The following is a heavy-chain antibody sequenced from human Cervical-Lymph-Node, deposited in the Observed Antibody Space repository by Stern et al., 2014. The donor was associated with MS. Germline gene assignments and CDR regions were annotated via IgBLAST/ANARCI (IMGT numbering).Heavy chain of an antibody. D-gene: IGHD3-3*01. CDR1: GFSLSTSGVG. V-gene: IGHV2-5*02. Sequence: QITLKESGPTLVKPTQTLTLTCTFSGFSLSTSGVGVGWIRQPPGKALEWLALIYWDDDKHYSPSLKSMLTITNNTSQNNVAIAMTNMDPVDTATYYCAHQSLRSIAFDFWGQGTVVIVSS. CDR3: AHQSLRSIAFDF. CDR2: IYWDDDK. J-gene: IGHJ3*01.